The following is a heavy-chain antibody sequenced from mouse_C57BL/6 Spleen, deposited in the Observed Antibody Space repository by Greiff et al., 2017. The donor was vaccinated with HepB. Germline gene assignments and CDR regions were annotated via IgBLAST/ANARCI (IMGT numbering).Heavy chain of an antibody. J-gene: IGHJ1*01. V-gene: IGHV1-69*01. CDR1: GYTFTSYW. CDR2: IDPSDSYT. CDR3: ARGGYGHWYFDV. D-gene: IGHD2-2*01. Sequence: QVQLQQPGAELVMPGASVKLSCKASGYTFTSYWMHWVKQRPGQGLEWIGEIDPSDSYTNYNQKFKGKSTLTVDKSSSTAYMQLSSLTSEDSAVYYCARGGYGHWYFDVWGPGTTVTVSS.